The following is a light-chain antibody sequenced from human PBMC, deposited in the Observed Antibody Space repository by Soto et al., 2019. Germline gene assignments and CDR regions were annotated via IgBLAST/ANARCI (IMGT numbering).Light chain of an antibody. CDR2: GTS. V-gene: IGKV3-20*01. CDR3: QQCGSLPGT. J-gene: IGKJ1*01. Sequence: EIVLTQSPGTLSLSPGDRATLSRRASQSINGNYLHWYQQKPGQAPRLLIFGTSSRATGIPDRFIGGGSGTDFTLTISRLEPEDFAVYYCQQCGSLPGTFGQGTKVESK. CDR1: QSINGNY.